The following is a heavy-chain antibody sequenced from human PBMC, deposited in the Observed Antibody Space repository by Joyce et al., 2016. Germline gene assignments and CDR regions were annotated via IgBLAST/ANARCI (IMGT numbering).Heavy chain of an antibody. CDR1: GFTFSSYS. D-gene: IGHD2-8*01. CDR3: ARSSYTNGIFDY. Sequence: EVQLVASGGGLVKPGGSLRLSCAASGFTFSSYSMSWVRQAPGKGLECVSSLSSSSSYIKYTDSVKGRFTISRDNAKNSLYQQMNSLRVEDTAVYYCARSSYTNGIFDYWGQGTLVTVSS. J-gene: IGHJ4*02. V-gene: IGHV3-21*01. CDR2: LSSSSSYI.